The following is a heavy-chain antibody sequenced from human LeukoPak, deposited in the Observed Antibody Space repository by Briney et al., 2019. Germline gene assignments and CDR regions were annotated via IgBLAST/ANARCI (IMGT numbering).Heavy chain of an antibody. CDR1: GYTFSIYG. Sequence: ASVKVSCKASGYTFSIYGISWVRQAPGQGLEWMGWISANNDNTMYAQKVQGRVTMTTDTSTSTAYMELRSLRSDDTAVYYCARPTPNGFGESPWDYWGQGTLVTVSS. V-gene: IGHV1-18*01. CDR3: ARPTPNGFGESPWDY. J-gene: IGHJ4*02. CDR2: ISANNDNT. D-gene: IGHD3-16*01.